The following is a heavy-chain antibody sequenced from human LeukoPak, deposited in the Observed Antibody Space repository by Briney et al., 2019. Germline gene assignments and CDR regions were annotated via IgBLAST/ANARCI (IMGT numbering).Heavy chain of an antibody. D-gene: IGHD3/OR15-3a*01. Sequence: SETLSLTCTVSGGSISSGGYYWSWIRQPPGKGLEWIGYIYHSGSTYYNPSLKSRVTISVDRSKNQFSLKLSSVTAADTAVYYCASQIYLGTGYPPYYFDYWGQGTLVTVSS. J-gene: IGHJ4*02. CDR3: ASQIYLGTGYPPYYFDY. CDR2: IYHSGST. CDR1: GGSISSGGYY. V-gene: IGHV4-30-2*01.